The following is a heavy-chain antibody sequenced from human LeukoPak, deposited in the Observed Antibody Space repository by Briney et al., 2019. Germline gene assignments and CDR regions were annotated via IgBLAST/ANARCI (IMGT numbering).Heavy chain of an antibody. CDR1: GCTFTSYD. Sequence: ASVKVSCKASGCTFTSYDINWVRQATGQGLEWMGWMNPNSGNTGYAQKFQGRVTMTRNTSISTAYMELSSLRSEDTAVYYCARDSGYYDSSGYSPFDPWGQGTLVTVSS. D-gene: IGHD3-22*01. V-gene: IGHV1-8*01. CDR2: MNPNSGNT. J-gene: IGHJ5*02. CDR3: ARDSGYYDSSGYSPFDP.